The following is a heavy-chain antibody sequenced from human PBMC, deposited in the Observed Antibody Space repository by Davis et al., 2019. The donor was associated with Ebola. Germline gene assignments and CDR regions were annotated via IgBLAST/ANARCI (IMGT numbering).Heavy chain of an antibody. CDR3: ARVRELEYSSSSFDY. D-gene: IGHD6-6*01. Sequence: GESLKISCAASGFTFSSYWMHWVRQAPGKGLVWVSRINSDESSTNYADSVKGRFTISRDNAKNSLYLQMNSLRAEDTAVYYCARVRELEYSSSSFDYWGQGTLVTVSS. CDR1: GFTFSSYW. J-gene: IGHJ4*02. CDR2: INSDESST. V-gene: IGHV3-74*01.